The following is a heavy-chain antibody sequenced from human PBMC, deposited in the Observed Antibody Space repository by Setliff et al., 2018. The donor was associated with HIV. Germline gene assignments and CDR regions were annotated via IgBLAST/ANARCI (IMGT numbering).Heavy chain of an antibody. Sequence: SETLSLTCAVYGGSLTDYDWTWIRQPPGKGLEWIGEIYHSGSTNYNPSLKSRVTISVDKSKNQFSLKLSSVTAADTAVYSCAREGQQLVRGPYFDYWGQGTLVTVSS. D-gene: IGHD6-13*01. CDR2: IYHSGST. V-gene: IGHV4-34*01. J-gene: IGHJ4*02. CDR1: GGSLTDYD. CDR3: AREGQQLVRGPYFDY.